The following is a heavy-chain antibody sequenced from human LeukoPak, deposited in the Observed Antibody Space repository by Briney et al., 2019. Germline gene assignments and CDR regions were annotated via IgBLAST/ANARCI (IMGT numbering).Heavy chain of an antibody. CDR2: INPNSGGT. D-gene: IGHD2/OR15-2a*01. V-gene: IGHV1-2*06. CDR3: AKAKTIVGTFGFDY. CDR1: GYTFTDYY. J-gene: IGHJ4*02. Sequence: ASVKVSCKASGYTFTDYYMHRVRQAPGQGLEWVGRINPNSGGTNYAQKFQGRVTMTRDTSISTAYMELTRLTSDDTAVYYCAKAKTIVGTFGFDYWGQGTLVTVSS.